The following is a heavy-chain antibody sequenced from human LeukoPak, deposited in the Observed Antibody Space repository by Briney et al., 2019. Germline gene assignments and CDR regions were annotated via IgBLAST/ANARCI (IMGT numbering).Heavy chain of an antibody. CDR1: GGSISSYY. J-gene: IGHJ6*02. D-gene: IGHD3-10*01. Sequence: PSETLSLTCTVSGGSISSYYWSWIRQPAGKGLEWIGRIYTSGSTNYNPSLKSRVTMSVDTSKNQFSLKLSSVTAADTAVYYCARGWQYTMVRGVITYYGMDVWGQGTTVTVSS. CDR3: ARGWQYTMVRGVITYYGMDV. V-gene: IGHV4-4*07. CDR2: IYTSGST.